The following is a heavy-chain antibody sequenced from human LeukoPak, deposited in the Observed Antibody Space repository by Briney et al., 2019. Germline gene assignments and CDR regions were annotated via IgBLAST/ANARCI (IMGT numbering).Heavy chain of an antibody. J-gene: IGHJ4*02. CDR1: GGSISSYY. Sequence: SETLSRTCTVSGGSISSYYWSWIRQPPGKGLKWCGCIYYSGSTNYNPSLKSRVTISVDTSKHQLSLKLSSVTAAATAVYYCARVSRNRVATTLYYFDYWGQGTLVTVSS. CDR3: ARVSRNRVATTLYYFDY. D-gene: IGHD5-12*01. CDR2: IYYSGST. V-gene: IGHV4-59*01.